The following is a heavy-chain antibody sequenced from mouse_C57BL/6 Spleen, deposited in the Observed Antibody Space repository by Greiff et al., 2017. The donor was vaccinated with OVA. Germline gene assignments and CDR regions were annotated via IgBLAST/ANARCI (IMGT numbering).Heavy chain of an antibody. CDR1: GFTFTDYY. CDR2: IRNKANGYTT. Sequence: DVKLVESGGGLVQPGGSLSLSCAASGFTFTDYYMSWVRQPPGKALEWLGFIRNKANGYTTEYSASVKGRFTISRDNSQSILYLQMNALRAEDSATYYCARTSWDYYGSSHWYFDVWGTGTTVTVSS. CDR3: ARTSWDYYGSSHWYFDV. V-gene: IGHV7-3*01. J-gene: IGHJ1*03. D-gene: IGHD1-1*01.